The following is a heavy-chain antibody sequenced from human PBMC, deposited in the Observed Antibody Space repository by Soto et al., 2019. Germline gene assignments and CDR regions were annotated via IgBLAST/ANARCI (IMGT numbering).Heavy chain of an antibody. D-gene: IGHD6-13*01. CDR3: TRPSVAAAGTLYYYGMDV. V-gene: IGHV3-73*01. CDR1: GFTFSGSA. CDR2: IRSKANSYAT. J-gene: IGHJ6*02. Sequence: GGSLRLSCAASGFTFSGSAMHWVRQASGKGLEWVGRIRSKANSYATAYAASVKGRFTISRDDSKNTAYLQMNSLKTEDTAVYYCTRPSVAAAGTLYYYGMDVWGQGTTVTVSS.